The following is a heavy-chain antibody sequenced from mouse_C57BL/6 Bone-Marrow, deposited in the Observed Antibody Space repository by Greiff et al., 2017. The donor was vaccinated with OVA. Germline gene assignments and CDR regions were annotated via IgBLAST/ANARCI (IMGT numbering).Heavy chain of an antibody. V-gene: IGHV1-82*01. D-gene: IGHD2-4*01. CDR3: ARSYYDYSYYFDY. J-gene: IGHJ2*01. CDR2: IYPGDGDT. CDR1: GYAFSSSW. Sequence: QVQLQQSGPELVKPGASVKISCKASGYAFSSSWMNWVKQRPGKGLEWIGRIYPGDGDTNYNGKFKGKATLTADKSSSTAYMRLSSLTAEDSAVYFCARSYYDYSYYFDYWGQGTTLTVSS.